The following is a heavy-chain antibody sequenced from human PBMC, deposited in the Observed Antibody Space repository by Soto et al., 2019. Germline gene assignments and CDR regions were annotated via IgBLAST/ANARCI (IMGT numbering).Heavy chain of an antibody. D-gene: IGHD4-17*01. CDR2: ISWDSTGI. CDR3: AKDVHEIDDGDNRYSSYCMDV. CDR1: GFTFDDFA. V-gene: IGHV3-9*01. J-gene: IGHJ6*02. Sequence: EVQLVESGGGLVQPGRSLRLSCAASGFTFDDFAMHWVRQVPGKGLEWVSGISWDSTGIGYADSVKGRFTISRDNAKNAVYLQMDSLRGADTALYYCAKDVHEIDDGDNRYSSYCMDVWGQGTTVTGSS.